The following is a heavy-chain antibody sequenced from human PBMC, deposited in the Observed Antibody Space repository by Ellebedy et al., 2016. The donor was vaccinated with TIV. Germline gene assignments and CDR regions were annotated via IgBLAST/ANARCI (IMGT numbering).Heavy chain of an antibody. J-gene: IGHJ5*02. CDR2: INAGNGNT. Sequence: ASVKVSXXASGYTFTSYAIHWIRQAPGQRLEWMGWINAGNGNTKYSQNFQGRLTITRDTSATTASMELSGLRSEDTAVYYCARKWPLASGFYWFDPWGQGTLVTVSS. CDR3: ARKWPLASGFYWFDP. D-gene: IGHD1-1*01. V-gene: IGHV1-3*01. CDR1: GYTFTSYA.